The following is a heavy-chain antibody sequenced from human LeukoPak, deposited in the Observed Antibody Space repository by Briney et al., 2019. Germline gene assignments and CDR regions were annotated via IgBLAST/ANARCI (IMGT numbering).Heavy chain of an antibody. CDR3: ARDPPRNYYGSGRGDY. Sequence: AASVKVSCKASGYTPTSYDINRVRQATGQGLEWMGWMNPNSGNTGYAQKFQGRVTMTTDTSTSTAYMELRSLRSDDTAVYYCARDPPRNYYGSGRGDYWGQGALVTVSS. J-gene: IGHJ4*02. V-gene: IGHV1-8*01. CDR1: GYTPTSYD. D-gene: IGHD3-10*01. CDR2: MNPNSGNT.